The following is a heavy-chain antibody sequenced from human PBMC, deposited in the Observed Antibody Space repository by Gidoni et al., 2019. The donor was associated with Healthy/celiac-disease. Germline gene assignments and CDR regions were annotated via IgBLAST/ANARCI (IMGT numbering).Heavy chain of an antibody. CDR1: GFTFTSSA. J-gene: IGHJ3*02. D-gene: IGHD2-8*01. CDR2: IVVGSGNT. V-gene: IGHV1-58*01. Sequence: QMQLVQSGPEVKKPGTSVKVSCKASGFTFTSSAVQWVRQARGQRLEWIGWIVVGSGNTNYAQKFQERVTITRDMSTSTAYMELSSLRSEDTAVYYCAADYRPTNRGLAFDIWGQGTMVTVSS. CDR3: AADYRPTNRGLAFDI.